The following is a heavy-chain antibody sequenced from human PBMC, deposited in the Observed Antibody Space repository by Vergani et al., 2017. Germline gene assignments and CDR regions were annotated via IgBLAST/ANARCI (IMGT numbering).Heavy chain of an antibody. V-gene: IGHV4-61*02. CDR1: GGSISSGSYY. Sequence: QVQLQESGPGLVKPSQTLSLTCTVSGGSISSGSYYWSWIRQPAGKGLEWIGRIYTSGSTNYNPSLKSRVTISVDTSKNQFSLKLSSVTAADPAVYYCARGEKSYYYDSSGYYSKTERKRGAFDIWGQGTMVTVSS. CDR2: IYTSGST. CDR3: ARGEKSYYYDSSGYYSKTERKRGAFDI. J-gene: IGHJ3*02. D-gene: IGHD3-22*01.